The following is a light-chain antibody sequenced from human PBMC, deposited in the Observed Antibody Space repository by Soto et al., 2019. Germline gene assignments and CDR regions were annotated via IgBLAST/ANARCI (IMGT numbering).Light chain of an antibody. CDR2: GAS. J-gene: IGKJ4*01. CDR1: ESVSSN. V-gene: IGKV3-15*01. Sequence: EMLMTQSPATLSVSPGERATLSCRSGESVSSNLAWYQRKPGQAPMLLIDGASTRATGVPARFSGSRSGPEFTLTINSLQSEDFAIYYCQPYNNWPLTFGGGTKVDI. CDR3: QPYNNWPLT.